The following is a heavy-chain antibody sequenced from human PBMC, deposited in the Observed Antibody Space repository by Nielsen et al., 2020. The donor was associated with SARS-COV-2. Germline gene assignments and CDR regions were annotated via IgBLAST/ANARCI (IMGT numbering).Heavy chain of an antibody. CDR1: DFTFTNYE. CDR2: ISSSGTII. V-gene: IGHV3-48*03. CDR3: ARTLSGNFYFGMGV. D-gene: IGHD5-12*01. Sequence: GESLKISCGASDFTFTNYEMNWVRQAPGKGLEWISYISSSGTIITYADSVKGRFTISRDNAQNSLYLQMDSLRVEDTAVYYCARTLSGNFYFGMGVWGRGTTVTVSS. J-gene: IGHJ6*02.